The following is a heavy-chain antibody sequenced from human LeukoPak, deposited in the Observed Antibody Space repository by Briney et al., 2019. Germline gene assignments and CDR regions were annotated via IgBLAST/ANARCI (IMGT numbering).Heavy chain of an antibody. Sequence: PGRSLRLSCAASGFTFSSYAMHWVRQAPGKGLDWVAVISYDGSNKYYADSVKGRFTISRDNSKNTLYLQMNSLRAEDTAVYYCARDYMMVNWFDPWGQGTLVTVSS. CDR1: GFTFSSYA. D-gene: IGHD2-8*01. V-gene: IGHV3-30-3*01. CDR3: ARDYMMVNWFDP. CDR2: ISYDGSNK. J-gene: IGHJ5*02.